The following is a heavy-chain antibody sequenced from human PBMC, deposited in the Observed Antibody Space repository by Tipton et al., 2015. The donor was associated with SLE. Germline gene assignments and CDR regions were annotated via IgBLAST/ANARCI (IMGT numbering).Heavy chain of an antibody. V-gene: IGHV4-34*01. CDR2: INHTGGT. J-gene: IGHJ3*01. CDR1: GGSFSDYY. CDR3: VRERKYVVRFRELVAPDL. D-gene: IGHD1-26*01. Sequence: TLSLTCAVYGGSFSDYYWSWIRQTPGEGLEWIGEINHTGGTNYNPSLESRVTVSVDTSKNQFSLKLSSVTAADTAMYYCVRERKYVVRFRELVAPDLWGQGT.